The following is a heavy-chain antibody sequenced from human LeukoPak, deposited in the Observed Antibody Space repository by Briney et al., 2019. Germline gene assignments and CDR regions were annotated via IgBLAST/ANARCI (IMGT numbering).Heavy chain of an antibody. CDR1: GYTFTGYY. V-gene: IGHV1-2*02. J-gene: IGHJ6*03. CDR3: ARSTGYSSGWQYYYYYMDV. D-gene: IGHD6-19*01. Sequence: RASVKVSCKASGYTFTGYYMHWVRQAPGQGLEWMGWINPNSGGTNYAQKFQGRVTMTRDTSTSTVYMELSSLRSEDTAVYYCARSTGYSSGWQYYYYYMDVWGKGTTVTISS. CDR2: INPNSGGT.